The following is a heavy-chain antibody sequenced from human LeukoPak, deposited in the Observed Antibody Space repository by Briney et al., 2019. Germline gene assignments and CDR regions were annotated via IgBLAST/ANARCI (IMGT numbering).Heavy chain of an antibody. J-gene: IGHJ4*02. CDR2: ISGSGGST. Sequence: AGGSLRLSCAASGFTFSSYAMSWVRQAPGKGLEWVSAISGSGGSTYYADSVKGRFTISGHSSENTLWLQMNSLRAEDTAVYYCAGGGYSYIWDYWGQGTLVTVSS. V-gene: IGHV3-23*01. CDR3: AGGGYSYIWDY. D-gene: IGHD5-18*01. CDR1: GFTFSSYA.